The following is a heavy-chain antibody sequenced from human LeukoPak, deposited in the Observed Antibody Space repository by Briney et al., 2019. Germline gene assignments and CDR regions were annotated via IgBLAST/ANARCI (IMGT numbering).Heavy chain of an antibody. J-gene: IGHJ4*02. CDR2: ISAYNGNT. CDR1: GYTFTNYG. D-gene: IGHD3-3*01. Sequence: ASVKVSCKASGYTFTNYGISWARQAPGQGLEWMGWISAYNGNTNYAQKFQGRVTMTTDTSTSTAYLELRSLRSDDTAVYYCARDPRPSISNFDYWGQGTLVTVSS. CDR3: ARDPRPSISNFDY. V-gene: IGHV1-18*01.